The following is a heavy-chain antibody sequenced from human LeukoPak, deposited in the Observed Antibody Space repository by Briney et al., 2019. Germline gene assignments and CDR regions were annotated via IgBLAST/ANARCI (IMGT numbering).Heavy chain of an antibody. J-gene: IGHJ6*03. CDR1: GGSISSYY. CDR2: IYYSGST. D-gene: IGHD5-18*01. V-gene: IGHV4-59*01. Sequence: SETLSLTCTVSGGSISSYYWSWIRQPPRKGLEWIGYIYYSGSTNYNPSLKSRVTISVDTSKNQFSLKLSSVTAADTAVYYCARDGGYSYGYHYYYYMDVWGKGTTVTVSS. CDR3: ARDGGYSYGYHYYYYMDV.